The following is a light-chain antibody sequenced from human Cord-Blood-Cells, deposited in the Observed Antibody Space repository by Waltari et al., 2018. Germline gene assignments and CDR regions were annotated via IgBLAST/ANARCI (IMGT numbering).Light chain of an antibody. CDR3: SSYTSSSTLVV. CDR2: DVS. V-gene: IGLV2-14*01. Sequence: QSALTQPASVSGSPGQSFTISCTGTSSDVGGYNYVPWYQQHPGKAPKLVIYDVSNRPSGVSRRFAGSKSGNTASLTISGLQAEDEADYYCSSYTSSSTLVVFGGGTKLTV. CDR1: SSDVGGYNY. J-gene: IGLJ2*01.